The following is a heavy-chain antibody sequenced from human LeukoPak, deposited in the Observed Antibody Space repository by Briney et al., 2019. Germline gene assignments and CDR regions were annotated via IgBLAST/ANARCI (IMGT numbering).Heavy chain of an antibody. V-gene: IGHV1-18*04. CDR2: ISAYNGKT. Sequence: ASVKVSCKASGYTFTSYYMHWVRQAPGQGLEWMGWISAYNGKTNYGQKLQGRVTMTTDTVTNTAYMELRNLRSDDSAVYYCARDMYDISGRADYWGQGTLVTVSS. D-gene: IGHD3-22*01. CDR3: ARDMYDISGRADY. CDR1: GYTFTSYY. J-gene: IGHJ4*02.